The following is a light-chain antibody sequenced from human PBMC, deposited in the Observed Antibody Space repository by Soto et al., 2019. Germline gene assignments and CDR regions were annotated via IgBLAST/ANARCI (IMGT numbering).Light chain of an antibody. V-gene: IGLV2-14*01. Sequence: QSALTQPLSVSGSPGQSVTISCTGTSSDVGGYNYVSWYQHHPGKAPKLLIYEVSNRPSGVSSRFSGSKSGNTASLTISGLQAEDEADYYCSSYINSITFVVFGGGTKLTVL. CDR1: SSDVGGYNY. CDR2: EVS. CDR3: SSYINSITFVV. J-gene: IGLJ2*01.